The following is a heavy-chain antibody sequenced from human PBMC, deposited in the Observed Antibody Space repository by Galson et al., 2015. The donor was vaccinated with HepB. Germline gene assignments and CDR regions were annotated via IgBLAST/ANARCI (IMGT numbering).Heavy chain of an antibody. V-gene: IGHV1-46*01. J-gene: IGHJ4*02. CDR3: ARDFSPTKPPRGYSGYDDGDYFDY. CDR1: GYTFTSYY. CDR2: INPSGGST. Sequence: SVKVSCKASGYTFTSYYMHWVRQAPGQGLEWMGIINPSGGSTSYAQKFQGRVTMTRDTSTSTVYMELSSLRSEDTAVYYCARDFSPTKPPRGYSGYDDGDYFDYWGQGTLVTVSS. D-gene: IGHD5-12*01.